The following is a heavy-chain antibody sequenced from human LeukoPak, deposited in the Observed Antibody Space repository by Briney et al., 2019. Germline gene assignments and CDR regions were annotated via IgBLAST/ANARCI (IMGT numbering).Heavy chain of an antibody. Sequence: GGSLRLSCAASGFTFTSYDRNWGRQAPRKGREGGSYITIRGSTIYYADSVKGRFTISRDNAKNSLYLQMNSLRAEDTAVYYCARTTSFDYWGQGTLVTVSS. CDR3: ARTTSFDY. D-gene: IGHD1-1*01. CDR1: GFTFTSYD. J-gene: IGHJ4*02. CDR2: ITIRGSTI. V-gene: IGHV3-48*03.